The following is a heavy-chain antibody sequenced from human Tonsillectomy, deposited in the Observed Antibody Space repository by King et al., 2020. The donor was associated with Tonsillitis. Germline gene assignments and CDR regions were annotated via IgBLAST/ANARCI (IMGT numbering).Heavy chain of an antibody. CDR3: ARDPGAFGVVVVAAYYFDN. CDR2: INPIDRSA. D-gene: IGHD3-3*01. V-gene: IGHV1-46*03. J-gene: IGHJ4*02. CDR1: GYTFTSFY. Sequence: VQLVESGAEVKKPGASVKVACKASGYTFTSFYMHWVRQAPGQGLEWMGIINPIDRSANYSQKFQGRVNMTRDTSTSTFYMELSSLRSEDTAVYYCARDPGAFGVVVVAAYYFDNWGQGTLVTVSS.